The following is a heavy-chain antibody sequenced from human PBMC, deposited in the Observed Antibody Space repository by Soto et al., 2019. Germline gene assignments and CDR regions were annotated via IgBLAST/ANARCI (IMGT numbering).Heavy chain of an antibody. Sequence: SETLSLTCAVYGGSFSGYYWSWIRQPPGKGLEWIGEINHSGSTNYNPSLKSRVTISVDTSKNQFSLKLSSVTAADTAVYYCARERQHYDFWSGYPDYYYYYYMDVWGKGTTVTVSS. CDR1: GGSFSGYY. D-gene: IGHD3-3*01. CDR2: INHSGST. CDR3: ARERQHYDFWSGYPDYYYYYYMDV. V-gene: IGHV4-34*01. J-gene: IGHJ6*03.